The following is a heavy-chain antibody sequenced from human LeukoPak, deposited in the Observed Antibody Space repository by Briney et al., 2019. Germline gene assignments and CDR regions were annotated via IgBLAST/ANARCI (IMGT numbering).Heavy chain of an antibody. CDR3: AREGVGYSLFDY. CDR1: GYTFPSYY. J-gene: IGHJ4*02. Sequence: PSVNVLCRASGYTFPSYYLHWVRQAPGQGLEWMGIIHPSGGITSYAQKFQGRVTMTRDTSTSTVYMELNNLRSEDTVVYYCAREGVGYSLFDYWVQGTLVTVSS. CDR2: IHPSGGIT. D-gene: IGHD3-10*01. V-gene: IGHV1-46*01.